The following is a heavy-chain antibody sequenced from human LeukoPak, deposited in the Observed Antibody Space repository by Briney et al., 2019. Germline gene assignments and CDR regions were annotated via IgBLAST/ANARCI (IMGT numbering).Heavy chain of an antibody. J-gene: IGHJ4*02. CDR2: IYTSGST. Sequence: SQTLSLTCTVSGGSISSGSYYWSWIRQPAGKGLEWIGRIYTSGSTNYNPSLKSRVTISVDTSKNQFSLKLSSVTAADTAVYYCASTRSGDSRGYFDYWGQGTLVTVSS. D-gene: IGHD2-21*02. CDR3: ASTRSGDSRGYFDY. CDR1: GGSISSGSYY. V-gene: IGHV4-61*02.